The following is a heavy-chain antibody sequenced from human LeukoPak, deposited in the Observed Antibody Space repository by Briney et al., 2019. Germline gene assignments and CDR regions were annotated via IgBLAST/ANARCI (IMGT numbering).Heavy chain of an antibody. CDR3: TKDRKRYYYDSSGYCFDY. J-gene: IGHJ4*02. CDR2: ISSSSSYI. CDR1: GFTFSSYS. V-gene: IGHV3-21*01. D-gene: IGHD3-22*01. Sequence: GGSLRLSCAASGFTFSSYSMNWVRQAPGKGLEWVSSISSSSSYIYYADSVKGRFSISRDNSKNTLNLQMNSLRAEDTAVYYCTKDRKRYYYDSSGYCFDYWGQGTLVTVSS.